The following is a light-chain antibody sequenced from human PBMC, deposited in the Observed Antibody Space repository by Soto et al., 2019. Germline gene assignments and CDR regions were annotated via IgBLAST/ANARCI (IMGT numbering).Light chain of an antibody. Sequence: EIVLTQSPGSLSLSLGERATLSCRASQSVDSAFFAWYQQKPGQPPRLLMYGASRRATGIPDRFSGSGSGTYFTITISRLEPEDFAVYYCQQYASSLTFGQGTKVEI. CDR1: QSVDSAF. J-gene: IGKJ1*01. V-gene: IGKV3-20*01. CDR3: QQYASSLT. CDR2: GAS.